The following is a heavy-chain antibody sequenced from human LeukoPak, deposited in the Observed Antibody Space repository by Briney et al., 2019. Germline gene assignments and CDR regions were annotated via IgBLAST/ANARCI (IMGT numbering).Heavy chain of an antibody. J-gene: IGHJ4*02. CDR1: GGSISSYY. Sequence: SETLSLTCTVSGGSISSYYWSWIRQPPGKGLEWIGYIYYSGSTNYNPSLKSRVTISVDTSKNQFSLKLSSVTAADTAVYYCARSPPAVAGTIDYWGQGTLVTVSP. D-gene: IGHD6-19*01. V-gene: IGHV4-59*01. CDR3: ARSPPAVAGTIDY. CDR2: IYYSGST.